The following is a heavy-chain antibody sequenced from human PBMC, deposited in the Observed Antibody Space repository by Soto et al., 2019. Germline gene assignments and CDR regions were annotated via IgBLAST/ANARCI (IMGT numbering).Heavy chain of an antibody. V-gene: IGHV1-69*06. Sequence: QVQLEQSGAEVKKPGSSVKVSCKASGGTLSDHGVAWLRQAPGQGLEWMGGTIPVFNTAKYAQKFQGRVTVTADKFTNIAYMELSSRRSEDTAFYFCARGVYGAWNYYTGPAECDILDQGTMFIVSS. CDR2: TIPVFNTA. D-gene: IGHD3-10*01. CDR1: GGTLSDHG. J-gene: IGHJ3*02. CDR3: ARGVYGAWNYYTGPAECDI.